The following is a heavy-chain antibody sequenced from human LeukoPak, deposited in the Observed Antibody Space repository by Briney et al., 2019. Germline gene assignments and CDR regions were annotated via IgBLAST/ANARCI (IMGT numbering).Heavy chain of an antibody. D-gene: IGHD6-13*01. Sequence: GGSLRLSGAASGFTVSSNYMSWFRQAPGKGLEWVSVIYSGGSAYYADSVKGSFTISRDNSENTLYLQMNSLRAEDTAVYYCAKTYSSSWYDAFDIWGQGTMVTVSS. CDR3: AKTYSSSWYDAFDI. V-gene: IGHV3-66*01. CDR2: IYSGGSA. CDR1: GFTVSSNY. J-gene: IGHJ3*02.